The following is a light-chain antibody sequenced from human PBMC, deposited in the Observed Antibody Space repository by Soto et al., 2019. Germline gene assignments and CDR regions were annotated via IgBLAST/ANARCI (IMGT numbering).Light chain of an antibody. Sequence: EIVMTQSPATLSVSPGERATLSCRASQSVSSNLAWYQQKPGQAPRLLIYGASTRATGIPARFSGSGSGTEFTLTISSLQSEDSAVYYCQQYNNWPSITFGKGTRLEIK. CDR1: QSVSSN. V-gene: IGKV3-15*01. CDR2: GAS. J-gene: IGKJ5*01. CDR3: QQYNNWPSIT.